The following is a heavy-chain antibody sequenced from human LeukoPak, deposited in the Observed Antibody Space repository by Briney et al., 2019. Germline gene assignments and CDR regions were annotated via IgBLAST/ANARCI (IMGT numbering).Heavy chain of an antibody. CDR1: GVTFSSYE. D-gene: IGHD3-22*01. J-gene: IGHJ4*02. V-gene: IGHV3-48*03. Sequence: AGGSLRLSCVVTGVTFSSYEMNWVRQAPGKGLEWISYICGTGSDIYYADAVNGRFTISRDNVRNSLYLRINIRTAEDTAVYYCASPRSSGYRHWGQGTLVTVSS. CDR3: ASPRSSGYRH. CDR2: ICGTGSDI.